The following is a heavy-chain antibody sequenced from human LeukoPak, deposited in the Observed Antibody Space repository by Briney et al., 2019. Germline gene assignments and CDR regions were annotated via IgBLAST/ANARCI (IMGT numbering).Heavy chain of an antibody. J-gene: IGHJ4*02. D-gene: IGHD1-1*01. V-gene: IGHV3-48*01. CDR1: GFPFIEYS. CDR3: ARDHNYTFDD. CDR2: IGIDSGNT. Sequence: GGSLRLSCTASGFPFIEYSMNWVRQAPGKGLEWISYIGIDSGNTKYADSVRGRFTISADKAKNSLYLQMNSLRVEDTAVYYCARDHNYTFDDWGQGTLVSVAS.